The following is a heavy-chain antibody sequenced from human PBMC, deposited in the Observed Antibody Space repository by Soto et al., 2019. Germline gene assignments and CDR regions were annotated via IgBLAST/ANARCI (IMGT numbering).Heavy chain of an antibody. J-gene: IGHJ5*02. Sequence: QVHLQESGPGLVEPSGTLSLTCSVSGASMGGHDWWTWVRQSPEKGLEWIGEISPGGIATYNPSRKNRVTISIDRSKTQFYLTLNSLTAADTAMSCCARNADCRGGAKCIVGWFDPWGQGILVTVSS. D-gene: IGHD2-15*01. CDR3: ARNADCRGGAKCIVGWFDP. CDR1: GASMGGHDW. CDR2: ISPGGIA. V-gene: IGHV4-4*01.